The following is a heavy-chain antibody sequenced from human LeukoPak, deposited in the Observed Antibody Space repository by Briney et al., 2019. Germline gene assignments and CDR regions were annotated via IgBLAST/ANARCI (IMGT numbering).Heavy chain of an antibody. Sequence: PSETLSLTCAVYGGPFSRYYWSWIRQSPGKGLEWIAEIDHRGDTNYNPSVKSRVTISVDTSKSQFSLKVRSLSAADTAVYYCARGATISETGYFDFWGQGILVTVSS. V-gene: IGHV4-34*01. J-gene: IGHJ4*03. CDR3: ARGATISETGYFDF. CDR2: IDHRGDT. CDR1: GGPFSRYY. D-gene: IGHD5-24*01.